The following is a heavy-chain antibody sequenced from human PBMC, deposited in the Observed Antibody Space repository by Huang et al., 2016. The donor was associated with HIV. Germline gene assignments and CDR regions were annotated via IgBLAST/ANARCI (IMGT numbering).Heavy chain of an antibody. CDR1: GGSFSGYY. V-gene: IGHV4-34*01. CDR3: ARGQGGYYYYYMDV. CDR2: IKHSEMT. Sequence: QVQLQQWGAGLLRPSETLSLTCVVYGGSFSGYYGTWIRQPPGKGLEWIGEIKHSEMTHYNPSLKGRVTISVDTCRNQVSLTVTSVTAADTAVYYCARGQGGYYYYYMDVWGKGTTVTVSS. J-gene: IGHJ6*03.